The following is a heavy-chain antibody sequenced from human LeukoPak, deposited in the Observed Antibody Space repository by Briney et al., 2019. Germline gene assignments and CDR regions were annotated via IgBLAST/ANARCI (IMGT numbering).Heavy chain of an antibody. CDR1: GFTFSDYY. CDR2: ISSSSSYI. J-gene: IGHJ4*02. Sequence: PGGSLRLSCAASGFTFSDYYMSWIRQAPGKGLEWVSSISSSSSYIYYADSVKGRFTISRDNAKNSLYLQMNSLRAEDTAVYYCASRSGWYGVSEDYWGQGTLVTVSS. V-gene: IGHV3-11*06. D-gene: IGHD6-19*01. CDR3: ASRSGWYGVSEDY.